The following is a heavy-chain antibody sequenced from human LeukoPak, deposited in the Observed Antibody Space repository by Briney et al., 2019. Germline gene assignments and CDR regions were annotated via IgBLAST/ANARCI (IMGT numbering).Heavy chain of an antibody. CDR1: GGTFSSYA. Sequence: SVKVSCKASGGTFSSYAISWARQAPGQGLEWMGRIIPILGIANYAQKFQGRVTMTRDTSISTAYMELSSLRSEDTAVYYCARFLGVWFGESDGFDLWGQGTMVTVSS. CDR3: ARFLGVWFGESDGFDL. D-gene: IGHD3-10*01. V-gene: IGHV1-69*04. CDR2: IIPILGIA. J-gene: IGHJ3*01.